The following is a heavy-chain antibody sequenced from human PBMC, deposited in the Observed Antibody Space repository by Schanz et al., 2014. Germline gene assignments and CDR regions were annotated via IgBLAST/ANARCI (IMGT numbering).Heavy chain of an antibody. CDR3: ARGGFFDSTSFDA. CDR1: GYTFTTYY. Sequence: QVQLVQSGAEVKKPGVSVKVSCKASGYTFTTYYIHWVRQAPGQGLEWMGKINPSSGTTRIAQNFQGRVTVTRDTATSTMNMELSSLRSEDTAVYYCARGGFFDSTSFDAWGQGTLVTGSS. J-gene: IGHJ4*02. V-gene: IGHV1-46*01. CDR2: INPSSGTT. D-gene: IGHD2-2*01.